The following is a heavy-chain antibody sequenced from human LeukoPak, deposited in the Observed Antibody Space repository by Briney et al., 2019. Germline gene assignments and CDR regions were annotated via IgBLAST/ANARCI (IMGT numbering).Heavy chain of an antibody. V-gene: IGHV4-59*08. D-gene: IGHD1-1*01. CDR2: FYHNGGP. J-gene: IGHJ4*01. CDR1: GTAISSYF. CDR3: AGARTRRHYDH. Sequence: AETLSLTCDISGTAISSYFWNWIRQSPAKGVEGIGFFYHNGGPSYNASLRGRVTISVDSSQKKFSLQLTSMTAAASAIYFCAGARTRRHYDHWGHGTLVAVS.